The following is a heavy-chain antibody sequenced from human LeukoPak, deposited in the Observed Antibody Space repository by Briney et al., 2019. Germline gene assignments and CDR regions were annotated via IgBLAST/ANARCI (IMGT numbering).Heavy chain of an antibody. V-gene: IGHV3-48*03. CDR3: ARVQAPTYDSSGYYSY. J-gene: IGHJ4*02. CDR2: ISSSGSTI. D-gene: IGHD3-22*01. CDR1: GXTFSSYE. Sequence: PGGSLRLSCAASGXTFSSYEMNWVRQAPGKGLEWVSYISSSGSTIYYADSVKGRFTISRDNAKNSLYLQMNSLRAEDTAVYYCARVQAPTYDSSGYYSYWGQGTLVTVSS.